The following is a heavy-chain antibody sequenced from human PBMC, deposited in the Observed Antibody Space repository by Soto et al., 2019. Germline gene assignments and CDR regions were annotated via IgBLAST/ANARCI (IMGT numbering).Heavy chain of an antibody. CDR2: IYYSGST. CDR1: GGSISSYY. V-gene: IGHV4-59*01. Sequence: SETLSLTCTVSGGSISSYYWSWIRQPPGKGLEWIGYIYYSGSTNYNPSLKSRVTISVDTSKNQFSLKLSSVTAADTAVYYCARGGVYGSGSYYIRYWGQGTLVTVSS. D-gene: IGHD3-10*01. J-gene: IGHJ4*02. CDR3: ARGGVYGSGSYYIRY.